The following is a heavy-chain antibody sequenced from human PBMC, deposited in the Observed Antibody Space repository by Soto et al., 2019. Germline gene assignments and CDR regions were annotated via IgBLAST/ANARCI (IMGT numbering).Heavy chain of an antibody. D-gene: IGHD6-13*01. Sequence: EVQLVESGGGLVQPGRSLRLSCAASGFTFDDYAMHWVRQAPGKGLEWVSGISWNSGSIGYADSVKGRFTISRDNAKNPLYLQMNSLRAEDTALYYCAKAYTRIAAATDAFDIWGQGTMVTVSS. V-gene: IGHV3-9*01. CDR2: ISWNSGSI. CDR1: GFTFDDYA. J-gene: IGHJ3*02. CDR3: AKAYTRIAAATDAFDI.